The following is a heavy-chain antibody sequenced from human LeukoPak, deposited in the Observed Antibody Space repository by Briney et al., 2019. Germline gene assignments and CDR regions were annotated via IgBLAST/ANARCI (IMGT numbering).Heavy chain of an antibody. CDR1: GYTFTGYY. CDR3: ARGRSSSSPASYYFDY. Sequence: ASVKVSCKASGYTFTGYYMHWVRQAPGQGLEWMGWINPNSGGTNYAQKFQGRVTMTRDTSISTAYMELSSLRSEDTAVYYCARGRSSSSPASYYFDYWGQGTLVTVSS. CDR2: INPNSGGT. V-gene: IGHV1-2*02. J-gene: IGHJ4*02. D-gene: IGHD6-13*01.